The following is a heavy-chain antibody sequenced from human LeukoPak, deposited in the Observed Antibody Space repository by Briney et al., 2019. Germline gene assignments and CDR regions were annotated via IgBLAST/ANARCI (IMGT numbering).Heavy chain of an antibody. D-gene: IGHD5-24*01. CDR3: AKDHRAIGFDP. J-gene: IGHJ5*02. CDR2: INWNSGSI. CDR1: GFTFSSYG. Sequence: GGSLRLSCAASGFTFSSYGMHWVRQAPGKGLEWVSGINWNSGSIGYADSVKGRFTISRDNAKNSLYLQMNSLRAEDTALYYCAKDHRAIGFDPWGQGTLVTVSS. V-gene: IGHV3-9*01.